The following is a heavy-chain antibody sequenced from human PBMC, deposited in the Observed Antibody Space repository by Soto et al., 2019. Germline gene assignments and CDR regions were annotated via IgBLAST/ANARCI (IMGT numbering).Heavy chain of an antibody. D-gene: IGHD3-10*01. Sequence: EVQLVESGGGSVQPGGSLRLSCAVSGFIFTNYWMHWVRQVPGKGLEWVSRIKSDGSTYYADSVKGRFTLSRDNAKNTVYLQMNSLRAEDTAVYYCARGGYRIYGVDQWGQGAPVTVSS. J-gene: IGHJ4*01. CDR2: IKSDGST. CDR1: GFIFTNYW. V-gene: IGHV3-74*01. CDR3: ARGGYRIYGVDQ.